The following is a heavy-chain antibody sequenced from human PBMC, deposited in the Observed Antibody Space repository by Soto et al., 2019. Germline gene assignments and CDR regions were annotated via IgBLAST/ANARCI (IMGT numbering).Heavy chain of an antibody. V-gene: IGHV4-34*01. D-gene: IGHD3-9*01. CDR2: VNHSGRT. CDR1: GGSFSGYY. CDR3: ARGVSLTVDVQMDAPDKSYFDS. J-gene: IGHJ4*02. Sequence: QVPLQQWGAGLLKPSETLSLTCAVYGGSFSGYYWGWIRQSPGKGLEWIGEVNHSGRTNFNPSLKSRATISVATYKNQCPLQLRAVPAADTAKYYCARGVSLTVDVQMDAPDKSYFDSWGQGTQVTVSS.